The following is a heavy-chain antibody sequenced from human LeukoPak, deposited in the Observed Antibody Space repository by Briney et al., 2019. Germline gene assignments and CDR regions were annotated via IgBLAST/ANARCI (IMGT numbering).Heavy chain of an antibody. CDR2: MNPNSGNT. J-gene: IGHJ4*02. V-gene: IGHV1-8*01. D-gene: IGHD3-10*01. Sequence: ASVKVSCKASGYTITSYDINWVRQATGQGLEWMGWMNPNSGNTGYVQKFQGRVTMTRNTSISTAYMELSSLRSEHTAVYYCARGRLGELAYWGQGTLVTVSS. CDR3: ARGRLGELAY. CDR1: GYTITSYD.